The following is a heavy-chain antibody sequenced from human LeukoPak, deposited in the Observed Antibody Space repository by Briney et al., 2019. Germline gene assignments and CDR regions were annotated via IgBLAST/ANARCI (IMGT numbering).Heavy chain of an antibody. V-gene: IGHV1-69*06. D-gene: IGHD2-2*01. CDR2: IIPIFGTA. CDR1: GGTFSSYA. Sequence: ASVKVSCKASGGTFSSYAISWVRQAPGQGLEWMGGIIPIFGTANYAQKFQGRVTITADKSTSTAYMELSSLRSEDTAVYYCASVPNRDYYYYMDVWGKGATVTVSS. J-gene: IGHJ6*03. CDR3: ASVPNRDYYYYMDV.